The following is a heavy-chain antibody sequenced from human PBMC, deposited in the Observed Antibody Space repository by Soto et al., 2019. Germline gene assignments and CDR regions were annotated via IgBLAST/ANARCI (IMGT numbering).Heavy chain of an antibody. CDR1: GFTFSSYA. J-gene: IGHJ4*02. CDR2: ISYDGSNK. V-gene: IGHV3-30-3*01. Sequence: GWSLRLSCAASGFTFSSYAMHWVRQAPGKGLEWVAVISYDGSNKYYADSVKGRFTISRDNSKNTLYLQMNSLRAEDTAVYYCAQITWIQLWSFDYWGQGTLVTVSS. D-gene: IGHD5-18*01. CDR3: AQITWIQLWSFDY.